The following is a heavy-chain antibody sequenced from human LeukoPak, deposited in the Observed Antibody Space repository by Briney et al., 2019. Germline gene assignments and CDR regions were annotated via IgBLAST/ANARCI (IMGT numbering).Heavy chain of an antibody. Sequence: GGSLRLSCAASGFTFSSYGTHWVRQAPGKGLEWVAVISYDGSNKYYADSVKGRFTISRDNSKNTLYLQMNSLRAEDTAVYYCAKTPEDIVVVPAADYYYGMDVWGKGTTVTVSS. CDR3: AKTPEDIVVVPAADYYYGMDV. V-gene: IGHV3-30*18. D-gene: IGHD2-2*01. J-gene: IGHJ6*04. CDR2: ISYDGSNK. CDR1: GFTFSSYG.